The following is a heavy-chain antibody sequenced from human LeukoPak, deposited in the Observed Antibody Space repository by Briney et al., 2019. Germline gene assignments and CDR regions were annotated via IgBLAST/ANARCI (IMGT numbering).Heavy chain of an antibody. D-gene: IGHD3-16*01. CDR2: INHSGST. Sequence: SETLSLTCAVYGGSFSGYYWSWIRQPPGKGLEWIGEINHSGSTNYNPSFKSRVTISVDTSKNQFSLKLSSVTVADTAVYYCAASAGVTLGRFWGQGTLVSVSS. V-gene: IGHV4-34*01. CDR3: AASAGVTLGRF. J-gene: IGHJ4*02. CDR1: GGSFSGYY.